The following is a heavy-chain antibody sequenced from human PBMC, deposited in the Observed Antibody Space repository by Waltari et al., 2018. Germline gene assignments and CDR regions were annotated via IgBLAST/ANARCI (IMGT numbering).Heavy chain of an antibody. V-gene: IGHV1-69*05. CDR2: IIPIFGTA. CDR3: ASGSIFWSGYYPQDYYGMDV. Sequence: QVQLVQSGAEVKKPGSSVKVSCKASGGTFSSYAISWVRQAPGQGLEWMGGIIPIFGTANYAQKFQGRVTITTDESTSTAYMELSSLRSEDTAVYYCASGSIFWSGYYPQDYYGMDVWGQGTTVTVSS. CDR1: GGTFSSYA. J-gene: IGHJ6*02. D-gene: IGHD3-3*01.